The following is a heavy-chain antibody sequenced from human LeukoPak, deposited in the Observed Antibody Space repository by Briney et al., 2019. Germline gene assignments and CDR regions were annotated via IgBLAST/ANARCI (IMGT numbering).Heavy chain of an antibody. V-gene: IGHV3-30*02. J-gene: IGHJ4*02. CDR2: IRYDGSNK. Sequence: GGSLRLXCAASGFTFSSYGMHWVRQAPGKVLEWVAFIRYDGSNKYYADSVKGRFTISRDNSKNTLYLQMNSLRAEDTAVYYCVNVELGNGYFDYWGQGTLVTVSS. CDR3: VNVELGNGYFDY. CDR1: GFTFSSYG. D-gene: IGHD7-27*01.